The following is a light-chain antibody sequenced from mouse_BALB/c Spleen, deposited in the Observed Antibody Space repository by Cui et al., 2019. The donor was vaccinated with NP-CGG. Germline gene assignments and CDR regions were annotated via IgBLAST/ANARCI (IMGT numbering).Light chain of an antibody. CDR2: GTN. J-gene: IGLJ1*01. CDR1: TGAGTTSNY. CDR3: ALWYSNHWV. Sequence: QAVVTQESAFTTSPGDTVTLTCRSSTGAGTTSNYANWVQEKPDHLFTGLIGGTNNRAPGVPARFSGSLIGDKAALTITGAQTEDEAIYFCALWYSNHWVFGGGTKLTVL. V-gene: IGLV1*01.